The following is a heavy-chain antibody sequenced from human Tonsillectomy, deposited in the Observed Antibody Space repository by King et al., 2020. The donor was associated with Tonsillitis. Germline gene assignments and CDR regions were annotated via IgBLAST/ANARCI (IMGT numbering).Heavy chain of an antibody. CDR3: TMEGGSYRYMAYDFDY. Sequence: VQLVESGGGLVKPGGSLRLSCAASGFTFSNAWMSWVRQAPGKGLEWVGRIKSKTDGGTTDYAAPVKGRFTISRDDSKNTLYLQMNSLKTEDTAVYYCTMEGGSYRYMAYDFDYWGQGTLVTVSS. V-gene: IGHV3-15*01. D-gene: IGHD3-16*02. CDR2: IKSKTDGGTT. J-gene: IGHJ4*02. CDR1: GFTFSNAW.